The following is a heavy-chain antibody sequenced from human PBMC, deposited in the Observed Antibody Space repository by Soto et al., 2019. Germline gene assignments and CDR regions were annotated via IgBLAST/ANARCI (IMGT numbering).Heavy chain of an antibody. J-gene: IGHJ5*02. Sequence: QITLKESGPTLVKPTQTLTLTCTFSGFSLRTSGVGVGWLRQPPGKALQLLALIYWDDDKRYSPFVKSRLTITQDTCKNHVVLTMTNMDPVDTATYYFALTQWFNWSGWFDHWGQGALVTDSS. D-gene: IGHD1-20*01. CDR3: ALTQWFNWSGWFDH. V-gene: IGHV2-5*02. CDR1: GFSLRTSGVG. CDR2: IYWDDDK.